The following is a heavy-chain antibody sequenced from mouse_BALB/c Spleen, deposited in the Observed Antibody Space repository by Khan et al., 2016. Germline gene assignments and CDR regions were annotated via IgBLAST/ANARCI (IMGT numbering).Heavy chain of an antibody. D-gene: IGHD1-1*01. CDR2: IRSKSDNYAT. Sequence: EVQLVESGGGLVQPKGSLKLSCAASGFTFNTYTMNWVRQAPGKGLEWVARIRSKSDNYATYYADSVKDRFTISRDDSQNMLYLQMNNLKTEDTAMYYCVRQGLLRYYLGCAMDYWGQGTSVTVSS. CDR1: GFTFNTYT. J-gene: IGHJ4*01. CDR3: VRQGLLRYYLGCAMDY. V-gene: IGHV10-1*02.